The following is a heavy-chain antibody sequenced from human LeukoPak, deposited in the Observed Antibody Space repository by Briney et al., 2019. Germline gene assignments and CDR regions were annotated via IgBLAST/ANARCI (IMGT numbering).Heavy chain of an antibody. V-gene: IGHV1-46*01. J-gene: IGHJ4*02. CDR1: GYTFTGYY. Sequence: ASVKVSCKASGYTFTGYYMHWVRQAPGQGLEWMGIINPSGGSTSYAQKFQGRVTMTRDTSISTAYMELSRLRSDDTAVYYCARCEGIAVAGSDYWGQGTLVTVSS. D-gene: IGHD6-19*01. CDR3: ARCEGIAVAGSDY. CDR2: INPSGGST.